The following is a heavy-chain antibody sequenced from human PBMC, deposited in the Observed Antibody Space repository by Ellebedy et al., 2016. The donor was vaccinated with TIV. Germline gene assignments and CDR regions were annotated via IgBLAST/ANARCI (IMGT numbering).Heavy chain of an antibody. CDR1: GFTFSSYA. V-gene: IGHV3-33*08. D-gene: IGHD3-22*01. CDR2: IWYDGSNK. J-gene: IGHJ4*02. CDR3: AREDSSGYIDY. Sequence: GGSLRLXXAASGFTFSSYAMHWVRQAPGKGLEWVAVIWYDGSNKYYADSVKGRFTISRDNSKNTLYLQMNSLRAEDTAVYYCAREDSSGYIDYWGQGTLVTVSS.